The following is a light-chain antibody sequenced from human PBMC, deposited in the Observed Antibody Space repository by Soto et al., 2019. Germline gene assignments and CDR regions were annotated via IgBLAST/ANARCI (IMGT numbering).Light chain of an antibody. V-gene: IGKV1-5*01. Sequence: DIQMTQSPSTLSSSVGDRVTITCRASQTISSWLAWYQQKPGKAPELLIYDASTLESGVPSRFSGSGSGTEFTLTISSLQHDDFATYYCQQYNSYRTFGQGTKVDI. CDR1: QTISSW. CDR3: QQYNSYRT. CDR2: DAS. J-gene: IGKJ1*01.